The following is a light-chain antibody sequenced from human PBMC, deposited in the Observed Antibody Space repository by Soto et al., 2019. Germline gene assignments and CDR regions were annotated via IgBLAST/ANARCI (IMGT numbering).Light chain of an antibody. CDR3: SSYTSSGTIL. J-gene: IGLJ2*01. V-gene: IGLV2-14*01. CDR2: EGS. Sequence: QSALTQPASVSGSPGQSITISCTGTSSDVGGYNYVSWYQQHPGKGPKLIIYEGSKRPSGVSNRFSGSKSGNTASLTISGLQAEDEAVYSCSSYTSSGTILFGGGTKVTVL. CDR1: SSDVGGYNY.